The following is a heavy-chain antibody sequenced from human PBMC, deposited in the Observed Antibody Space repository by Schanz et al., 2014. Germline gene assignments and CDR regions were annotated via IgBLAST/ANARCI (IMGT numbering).Heavy chain of an antibody. Sequence: QVPLVQSGAEVKKPGSSVTVSCKASGDTFRSYTINWVRHAPGQGVEWMGRIIPITGITNYAQKLQGRVTFTADNSTSTAFLELNSLRSQDTAVYYCARTGYDPSLTHWGQGTLVTVSS. CDR3: ARTGYDPSLTH. V-gene: IGHV1-69*02. D-gene: IGHD5-12*01. J-gene: IGHJ4*02. CDR1: GDTFRSYT. CDR2: IIPITGIT.